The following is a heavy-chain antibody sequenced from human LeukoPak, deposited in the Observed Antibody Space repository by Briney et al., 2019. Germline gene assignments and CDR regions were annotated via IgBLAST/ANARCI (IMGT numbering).Heavy chain of an antibody. V-gene: IGHV3-21*01. D-gene: IGHD2-2*01. Sequence: GGSLRLSCAASGFTFSTYTMNWVRQAPGKGLEWVSSIDASGTSIHHADSVKGRFAISRVNAKSSLYLQMNSLRAEDTAVYYCATRYCSTTTCDAIHYWGQGTLVTVSS. J-gene: IGHJ4*02. CDR3: ATRYCSTTTCDAIHY. CDR1: GFTFSTYT. CDR2: IDASGTSI.